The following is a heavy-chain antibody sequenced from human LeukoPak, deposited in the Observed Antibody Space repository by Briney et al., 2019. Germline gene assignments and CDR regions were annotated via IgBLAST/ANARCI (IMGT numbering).Heavy chain of an antibody. CDR3: ARERTSGWDAFDF. Sequence: GGTLRLSCAASGFTFSSFWMHWVRQAPGKGLVWVSRINCVGSSTSYADSVKGRFTISRDNAKNTLYLQMNSLRAEDTAVYYCARERTSGWDAFDFWGQGTLVTVSS. V-gene: IGHV3-74*01. D-gene: IGHD6-19*01. CDR1: GFTFSSFW. CDR2: INCVGSST. J-gene: IGHJ4*02.